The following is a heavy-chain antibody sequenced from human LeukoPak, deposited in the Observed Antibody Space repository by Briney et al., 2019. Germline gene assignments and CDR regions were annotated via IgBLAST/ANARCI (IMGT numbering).Heavy chain of an antibody. V-gene: IGHV3-30*03. CDR1: GFTFSSYG. CDR2: ISYDGSDK. CDR3: ARFPLAVAGYFDY. Sequence: PGRSLRLSCAASGFTFSSYGMHWVRQAPGKGLEWVAVISYDGSDKNYADSVKGRFTISRDNSINTLYLQMNSLRAEDTAVYYCARFPLAVAGYFDYWGQGTLVTVSS. D-gene: IGHD6-19*01. J-gene: IGHJ4*02.